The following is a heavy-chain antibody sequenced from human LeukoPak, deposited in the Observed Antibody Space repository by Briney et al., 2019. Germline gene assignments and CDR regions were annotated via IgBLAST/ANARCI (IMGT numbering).Heavy chain of an antibody. D-gene: IGHD5-18*01. CDR2: IKKDGSEK. Sequence: PGRSLRLSCAASGFTFSSYAMHWVRQAPGKGLEWVANIKKDGSEKYYVDAVKGRFTISRDNAKTSLYLQMNSLRAEDTAVYYCARGLSGIAGYTYGRGIDYWGQGTLVTVSS. CDR3: ARGLSGIAGYTYGRGIDY. J-gene: IGHJ4*02. CDR1: GFTFSSYA. V-gene: IGHV3-7*01.